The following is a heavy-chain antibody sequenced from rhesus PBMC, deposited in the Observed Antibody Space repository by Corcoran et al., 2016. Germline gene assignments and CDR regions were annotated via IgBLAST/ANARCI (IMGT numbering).Heavy chain of an antibody. Sequence: QVQLVQSGAEIKQPGASVKLSCKASGYTFTNYYIHWVRQAPGQGLEWIGLISPYNINKGYAQNFQGRVTITTDTSTSTGYMELSSLRSEDTAVYYCTREEGGSGWSGFDYWGQGVLVTVSS. CDR1: GYTFTNYY. V-gene: IGHV1-180*01. J-gene: IGHJ4*01. D-gene: IGHD6S26*01. CDR3: TREEGGSGWSGFDY. CDR2: ISPYNINK.